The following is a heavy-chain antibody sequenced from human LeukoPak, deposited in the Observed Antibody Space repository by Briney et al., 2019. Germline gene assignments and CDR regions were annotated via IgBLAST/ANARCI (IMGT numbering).Heavy chain of an antibody. V-gene: IGHV4-34*01. CDR3: ARGDSSGYWPFDY. CDR2: INHSRST. Sequence: SETLSLTCAVYGGSFSGYYWNWIRQPPGKGLEWIGEINHSRSTNYNSSLKSRVTISVDTSKNQFSLKLSSVTAADTAVYYCARGDSSGYWPFDYWGQGTLVTVSS. D-gene: IGHD3-22*01. CDR1: GGSFSGYY. J-gene: IGHJ4*02.